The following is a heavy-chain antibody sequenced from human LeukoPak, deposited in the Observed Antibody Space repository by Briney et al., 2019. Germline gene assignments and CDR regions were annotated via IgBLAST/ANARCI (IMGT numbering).Heavy chain of an antibody. D-gene: IGHD6-19*01. Sequence: AGGSLRLSWAAAGSSVSTNYMSWIRQAPGNGLEWVSYISMSSSYTNSADSVKGRFTISRDNAKNSLYLQMNSMSAEDTAVYYCARLAAPRPLVRSGWYIDYWGQGTLVTVSS. CDR2: ISMSSSYT. CDR1: GSSVSTNY. V-gene: IGHV3-11*03. CDR3: ARLAAPRPLVRSGWYIDY. J-gene: IGHJ4*02.